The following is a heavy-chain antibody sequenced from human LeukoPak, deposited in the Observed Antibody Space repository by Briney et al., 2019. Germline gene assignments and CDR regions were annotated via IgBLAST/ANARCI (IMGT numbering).Heavy chain of an antibody. D-gene: IGHD3-3*01. CDR2: IYYSGST. J-gene: IGHJ6*02. CDR1: GGSISSGGYY. CDR3: AREGLRFLEWSPTNYYYYGMDV. V-gene: IGHV4-31*03. Sequence: SETLSLTCTVSGGSISSGGYYWSWIRQHPGKGLEWIGYIYYSGSTYYNPSLKSRVTILVDTSKNQFSLKLSSVTAADTAVYYCAREGLRFLEWSPTNYYYYGMDVWGQGTTVTVSS.